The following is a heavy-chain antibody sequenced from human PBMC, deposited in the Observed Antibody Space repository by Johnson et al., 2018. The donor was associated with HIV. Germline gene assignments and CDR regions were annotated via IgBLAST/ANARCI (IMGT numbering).Heavy chain of an antibody. CDR2: ISWNSGSI. J-gene: IGHJ3*02. CDR1: GLTFSAYA. D-gene: IGHD1-26*01. CDR3: AKDLGGTGDAFDI. Sequence: VQLVESGGGLVQPGGSLRLSCAASGLTFSAYATSWVRQAPGKGLEWVSGISWNSGSIGYADSVKGRFTISRDNAKNSLYLQMNSLRAEDTALYYCAKDLGGTGDAFDIWGQGTMV. V-gene: IGHV3-9*01.